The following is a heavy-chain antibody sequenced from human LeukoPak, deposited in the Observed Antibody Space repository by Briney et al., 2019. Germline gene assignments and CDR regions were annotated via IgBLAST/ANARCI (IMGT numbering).Heavy chain of an antibody. CDR3: ARLRVIFWGFDI. J-gene: IGHJ3*02. D-gene: IGHD3-16*01. V-gene: IGHV4-34*01. CDR2: INHSGST. CDR1: GGSFSGYY. Sequence: SETLSLTCAVYGGSFSGYYWSWIRQPPGKGLEWIGEINHSGSTNYNPSLKSRVTISVDTSKNQFSLKLSSVTGADTAVYYCARLRVIFWGFDIWGQGTMVTASS.